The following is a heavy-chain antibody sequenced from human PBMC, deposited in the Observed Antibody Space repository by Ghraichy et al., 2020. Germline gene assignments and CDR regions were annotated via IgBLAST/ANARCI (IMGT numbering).Heavy chain of an antibody. V-gene: IGHV4-39*07. CDR3: ARDRSLRSEEFDF. Sequence: SQTLSLTCTVSGASISSRNYYWAWIRQPPGQGLEWIGMIYYSGTTYYKSSLKSRITISVDTAKDQFSLKLNSMTAADTAVYFCARDRSLRSEEFDFWGPGTLVTVSS. D-gene: IGHD3-3*01. CDR2: IYYSGTT. CDR1: GASISSRNYY. J-gene: IGHJ3*01.